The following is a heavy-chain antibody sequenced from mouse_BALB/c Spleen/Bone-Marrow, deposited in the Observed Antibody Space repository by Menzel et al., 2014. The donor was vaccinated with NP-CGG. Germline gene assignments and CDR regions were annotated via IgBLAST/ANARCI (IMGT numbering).Heavy chain of an antibody. CDR3: ARRYGKGWYFDV. D-gene: IGHD2-1*01. J-gene: IGHJ1*01. CDR1: GYTFSGYW. CDR2: ILPGGASN. V-gene: IGHV1-9*01. Sequence: VKLVESGAELMKPGASVKISCKATGYTFSGYWIEWVKQRPGHGLEWIGEILPGGASNKYNEKFKGKVTFIADTSSNTACLQLSSLTSEDSAVYYCARRYGKGWYFDVWGAGTTVTVSS.